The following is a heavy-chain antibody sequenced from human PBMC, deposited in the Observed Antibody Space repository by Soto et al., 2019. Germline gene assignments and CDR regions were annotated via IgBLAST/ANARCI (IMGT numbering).Heavy chain of an antibody. Sequence: EVQLVESGGGLVKPGGSLRLSCAASGFTFSSYSMNWVRQAPGKGLEWVSSISSSSSYIYYADSLKGRFTISRDNAKNSLYLQMNSLRAEDTAVYYCARERTPPVEREIGGDWGQGTLVTVSS. CDR2: ISSSSSYI. J-gene: IGHJ4*02. D-gene: IGHD1-26*01. CDR3: ARERTPPVEREIGGD. CDR1: GFTFSSYS. V-gene: IGHV3-21*01.